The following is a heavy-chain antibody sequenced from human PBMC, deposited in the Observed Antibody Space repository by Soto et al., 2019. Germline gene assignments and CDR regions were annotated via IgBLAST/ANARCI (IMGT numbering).Heavy chain of an antibody. Sequence: SETLSLTCTVSGGSISSYYWSWIRQPPGKGLEWIGYIYYSGSTNYNPSLKSRVTISVDTSKNQFPLKLSSVTAADTAVYYCARGDYDFWSGYLTLDYWGQGTLVTVSS. CDR3: ARGDYDFWSGYLTLDY. D-gene: IGHD3-3*01. V-gene: IGHV4-59*12. CDR1: GGSISSYY. J-gene: IGHJ4*02. CDR2: IYYSGST.